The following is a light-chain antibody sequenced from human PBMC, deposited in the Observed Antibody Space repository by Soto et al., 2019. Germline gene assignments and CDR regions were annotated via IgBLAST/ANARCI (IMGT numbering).Light chain of an antibody. CDR2: GAS. CDR1: QTITPTF. J-gene: IGKJ1*01. Sequence: EIVLTQSPGTLSLSPWERATLSCWASQTITPTFLAWYQQKPGQAPRLLIYGASSRATDIPDRFSGSGSGTDFTLTISKLEPEDFAVYYCQQYGTSPGTFGQGTKVDI. V-gene: IGKV3-20*01. CDR3: QQYGTSPGT.